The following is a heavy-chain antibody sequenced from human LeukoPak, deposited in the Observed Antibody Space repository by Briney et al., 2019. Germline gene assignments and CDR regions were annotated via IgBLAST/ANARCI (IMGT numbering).Heavy chain of an antibody. CDR2: ISYDGSNK. Sequence: GRSLRLSCAASGFTFSSYGMHWVRQAPGKGLEWVAVISYDGSNKYYADSVKGRFTISRDNSKNTLYLQMNSLRAEDTAVYYCAKDRITIFGVVIDHFDYWGQGTLVTVSS. V-gene: IGHV3-30*18. D-gene: IGHD3-3*01. J-gene: IGHJ4*02. CDR3: AKDRITIFGVVIDHFDY. CDR1: GFTFSSYG.